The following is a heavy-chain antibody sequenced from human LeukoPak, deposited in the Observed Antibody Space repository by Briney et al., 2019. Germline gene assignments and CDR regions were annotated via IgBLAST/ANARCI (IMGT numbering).Heavy chain of an antibody. CDR2: IYYSGST. CDR3: ARDLGNV. Sequence: SETLSLTCTVSGGSFSSHYWSWIRQAPGKGLEWIGYIYYSGSTNYNPSLKSRVTISVDTSKNQFSLKLSSVTAADTAVYYCARDLGNVWGKGTTVTVSS. D-gene: IGHD3-10*01. V-gene: IGHV4-59*11. J-gene: IGHJ6*04. CDR1: GGSFSSHY.